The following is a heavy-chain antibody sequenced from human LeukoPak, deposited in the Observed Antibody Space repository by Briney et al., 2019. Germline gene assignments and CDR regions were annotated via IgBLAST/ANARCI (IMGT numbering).Heavy chain of an antibody. D-gene: IGHD6-6*01. Sequence: ASVKASCKASGYTFTGYYMHWVRQAPGQGLEWMGWINPNSGGTNYAQKFQGRVTMTRDTSISTAYMELSRLRSDDTAVYYCARAGGSSSYYFDYWGQGTLVTVSS. CDR3: ARAGGSSSYYFDY. CDR1: GYTFTGYY. CDR2: INPNSGGT. J-gene: IGHJ4*02. V-gene: IGHV1-2*02.